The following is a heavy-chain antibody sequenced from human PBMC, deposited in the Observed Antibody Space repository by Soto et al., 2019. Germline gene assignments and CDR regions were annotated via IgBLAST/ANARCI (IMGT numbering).Heavy chain of an antibody. CDR1: GYSFTSYW. CDR2: IYPGDSDT. J-gene: IGHJ6*02. D-gene: IGHD5-12*01. CDR3: ARQRGYNYYYYYGMDV. Sequence: GESVKICCKGCGYSFTSYWVGWVRQMPGKGLEWMGIIYPGDSDTRYSPSFQGQVTISADKSISTAYLQWSSLKASDTAMYYCARQRGYNYYYYYGMDVWGQGTTVTVSS. V-gene: IGHV5-51*01.